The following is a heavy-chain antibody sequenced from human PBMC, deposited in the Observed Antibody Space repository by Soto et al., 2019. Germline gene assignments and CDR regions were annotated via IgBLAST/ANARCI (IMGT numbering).Heavy chain of an antibody. CDR2: IKSKTDGETV. CDR3: ATQQFFDASGFSFDQ. D-gene: IGHD3-22*01. J-gene: IGHJ4*02. V-gene: IGHV3-15*01. CDR1: GISFTTAW. Sequence: GGSLRLSCVGSGISFTTAWMNWVRQAPGKGLEWVGRIKSKTDGETVDYAAPVRGRFIISRDDSKSTVYLSVSGLKTEDTAIYYCATQQFFDASGFSFDQWGQGNLVTVSS.